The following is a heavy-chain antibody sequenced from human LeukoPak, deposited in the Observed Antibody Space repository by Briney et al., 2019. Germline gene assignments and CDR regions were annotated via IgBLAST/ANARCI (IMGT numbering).Heavy chain of an antibody. J-gene: IGHJ4*02. CDR3: ARGVFCSSSSCPDYFDY. CDR2: IKGGT. D-gene: IGHD2-2*01. CDR1: GGTFSSYA. Sequence: ASVKVSCKASGGTFSSYAISWVRQAPGQGLEWMGWIKGGTNYAQKFQGRVTMSRDTSIRTAYMELSRLRSDDTAVYYCARGVFCSSSSCPDYFDYWGQGTLVTVSS. V-gene: IGHV1-2*02.